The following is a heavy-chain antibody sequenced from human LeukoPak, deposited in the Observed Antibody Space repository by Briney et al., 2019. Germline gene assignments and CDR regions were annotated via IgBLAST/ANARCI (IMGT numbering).Heavy chain of an antibody. CDR2: IIPIFGTA. V-gene: IGHV1-69*13. J-gene: IGHJ6*03. Sequence: SVKVSCKASGGTFSSYAISWVRQAPGQGLEWMGGIIPIFGTANYARKFQGRVTITADESTSTAYMELSSLRSEDTAVYYCASRWVRGYNHYYYYYMDVWGKGTTVTVSS. CDR1: GGTFSSYA. CDR3: ASRWVRGYNHYYYYYMDV. D-gene: IGHD3-22*01.